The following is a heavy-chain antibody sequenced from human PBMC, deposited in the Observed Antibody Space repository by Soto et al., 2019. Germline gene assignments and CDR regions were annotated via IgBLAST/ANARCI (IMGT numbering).Heavy chain of an antibody. Sequence: SETLSLTVDVYGGSLSGYYCSWIRQSPGKGLEWIGEINHSGSTNYNPSLKSRVTISVDTSKNQFSLKLSSVTAADTAVYYCARGGRGFLWSGDPSAFDIWGQGTLVTVSS. CDR1: GGSLSGYY. D-gene: IGHD3-3*01. V-gene: IGHV4-34*01. CDR3: ARGGRGFLWSGDPSAFDI. J-gene: IGHJ3*02. CDR2: INHSGST.